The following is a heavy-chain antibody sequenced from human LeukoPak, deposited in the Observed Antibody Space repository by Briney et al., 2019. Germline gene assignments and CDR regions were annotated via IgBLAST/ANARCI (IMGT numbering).Heavy chain of an antibody. D-gene: IGHD3-22*01. CDR1: GYSFTSYC. J-gene: IGHJ6*02. CDR2: MYHGASGT. Sequence: GEALKISCKGSGYSFTSYCNAWGRQIPGKGLEWMVIMYHGASGTSYRPSFQGQFTISADKSISTADLQWSSLKAPDTAMYYCAKHSYYDSGMDVWGQGTTVTVSS. CDR3: AKHSYYDSGMDV. V-gene: IGHV5-51*01.